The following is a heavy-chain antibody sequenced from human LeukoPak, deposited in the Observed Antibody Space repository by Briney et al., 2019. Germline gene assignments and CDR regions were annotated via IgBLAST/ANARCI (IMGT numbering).Heavy chain of an antibody. D-gene: IGHD3-10*01. CDR1: GGSISSYY. CDR2: IYYSGST. CDR3: ARSVSGSGSHWFDY. V-gene: IGHV4-59*01. Sequence: SVTLSLTCTVAGGSISSYYWSWIRQPPGKGLEWIGYIYYSGSTNYNPSLKSRVTISVDTSKNQFSLKLSSVTAADTAVYYCARSVSGSGSHWFDYWGQGTLVTVSS. J-gene: IGHJ4*02.